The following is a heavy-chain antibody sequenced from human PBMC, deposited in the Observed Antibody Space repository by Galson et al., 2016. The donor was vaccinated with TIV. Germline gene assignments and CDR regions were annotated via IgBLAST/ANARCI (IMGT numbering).Heavy chain of an antibody. CDR3: AKDRHTAMDTYYWYYGMDV. CDR2: SIPLSSTA. Sequence: SVKVSCKASGGSFSSHVFSWVRQAPGQGLEWMGGSIPLSSTANYAQKFQGRVTITADESTSTAYMELTSLRYDDTAIYYCAKDRHTAMDTYYWYYGMDVWGQGTTVTVSS. CDR1: GGSFSSHV. D-gene: IGHD5-18*01. V-gene: IGHV1-69*13. J-gene: IGHJ6*02.